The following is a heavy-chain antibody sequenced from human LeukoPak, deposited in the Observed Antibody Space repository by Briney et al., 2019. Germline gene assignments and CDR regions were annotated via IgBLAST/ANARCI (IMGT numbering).Heavy chain of an antibody. Sequence: SETLSLTCAVSGGSFSGYYWNWIRQPPGNGLEWIGEINPSGGTNYSPSLKSRVTISVNTSTNQFSLKVTPVTAEDTAVYYCARGYGNYWGQGTLVTVSS. CDR3: ARGYGNY. CDR2: INPSGGT. D-gene: IGHD4-17*01. CDR1: GGSFSGYY. J-gene: IGHJ4*02. V-gene: IGHV4-34*01.